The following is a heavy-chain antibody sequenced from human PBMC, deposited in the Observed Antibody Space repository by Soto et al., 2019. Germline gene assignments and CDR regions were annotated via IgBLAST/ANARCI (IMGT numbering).Heavy chain of an antibody. J-gene: IGHJ5*02. CDR3: AKCSVGTVRSSGWCIWLDP. CDR1: TFTLSSSA. CDR2: IKSDGGGT. V-gene: IGHV3-23*01. D-gene: IGHD6-19*01. Sequence: EVQLSESGGSLVQPGGSLRLSCAASTFTLSSSAMSWVRQSPGKGLEWVSSIKSDGGGTLYADSVEGRFTISRDLSKNTLFLQMISLRAEDTAIYYCAKCSVGTVRSSGWCIWLDPCGQGTLVTVSS.